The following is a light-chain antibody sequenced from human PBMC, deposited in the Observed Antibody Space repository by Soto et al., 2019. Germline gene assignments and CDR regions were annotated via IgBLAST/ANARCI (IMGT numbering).Light chain of an antibody. CDR3: SSYTSSNTLV. CDR1: TSDVGGYSY. V-gene: IGLV2-14*01. Sequence: QSALTQPASVSGSPGQSITISCTGTTSDVGGYSYVSWYLQHPGKAPKLMIYIVSNRPSGVPNRFSGSKSGNTASLTISGLQAEDEANYYCSSYTSSNTLVFGGGTKLTVL. CDR2: IVS. J-gene: IGLJ2*01.